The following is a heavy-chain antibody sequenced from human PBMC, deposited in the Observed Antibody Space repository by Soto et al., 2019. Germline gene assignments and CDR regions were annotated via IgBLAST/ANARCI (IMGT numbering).Heavy chain of an antibody. CDR3: ARVVVAANGAAFDI. Sequence: QVQLQESGPGLVKPSQTLSLTCTVSGGSISSGDYYWSWIRQPPGKGLEWIGYIYYSGSNYYNPSLKSRVTIAVDTSKNQFSLKLSSVTAADTAVYYCARVVVAANGAAFDIWGQGTMVTVSS. D-gene: IGHD2-15*01. V-gene: IGHV4-30-4*01. CDR2: IYYSGSN. CDR1: GGSISSGDYY. J-gene: IGHJ3*02.